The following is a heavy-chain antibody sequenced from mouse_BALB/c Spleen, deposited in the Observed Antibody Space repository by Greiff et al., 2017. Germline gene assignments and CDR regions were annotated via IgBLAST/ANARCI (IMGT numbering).Heavy chain of an antibody. Sequence: VQLQQSGAELVKPGASVKLSCKASGYTFTSYYMYWVKQRPGQGLEWIGEINPSNGGTNFNEKFKSKATLTVDKSSSTAYMQLSSLTSEDSAVYYCTVRDYYGSSSWFAYWGQGTLVTVSA. CDR2: INPSNGGT. CDR1: GYTFTSYY. J-gene: IGHJ3*01. V-gene: IGHV1S16*01. D-gene: IGHD1-1*01. CDR3: TVRDYYGSSSWFAY.